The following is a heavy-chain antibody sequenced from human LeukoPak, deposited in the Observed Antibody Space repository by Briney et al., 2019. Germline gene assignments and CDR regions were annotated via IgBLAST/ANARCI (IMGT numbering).Heavy chain of an antibody. D-gene: IGHD4-17*01. Sequence: ASVKVSCKASGYTFTSYGISWVRQAPGQRLEWMGWINAGNGNTKYSQKFQGRVTITRDTSASTAYMELSSLRSEDTAVYYCARAATVTTTGVFDYWGQGTLVTVSS. CDR2: INAGNGNT. V-gene: IGHV1-3*01. CDR1: GYTFTSYG. J-gene: IGHJ4*02. CDR3: ARAATVTTTGVFDY.